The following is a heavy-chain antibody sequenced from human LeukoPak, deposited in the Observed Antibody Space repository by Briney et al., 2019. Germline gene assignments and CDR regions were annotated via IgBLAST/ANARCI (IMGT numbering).Heavy chain of an antibody. CDR3: ARLQGSSWYDWFDP. CDR1: GGSISSYY. Sequence: SETLSLTCTVSGGSISSYYWSWIRQPPGKGLEWIGYIYTSGSTSYNPSLKSRVTISVDTSKNQFSLKLSSVTAADTAVYYCARLQGSSWYDWFDPWGQGTLVTVSS. D-gene: IGHD6-13*01. J-gene: IGHJ5*02. CDR2: IYTSGST. V-gene: IGHV4-4*09.